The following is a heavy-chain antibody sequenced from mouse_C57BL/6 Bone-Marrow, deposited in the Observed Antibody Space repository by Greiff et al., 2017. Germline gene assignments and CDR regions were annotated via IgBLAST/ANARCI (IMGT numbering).Heavy chain of an antibody. V-gene: IGHV10-1*01. D-gene: IGHD1-1*01. CDR2: IRSKSNTYAT. CDR1: GFSFNTSA. J-gene: IGHJ1*03. Sequence: EVKLMESGGGLVQPKGSLKLSCAASGFSFNTSALNWVRPAPGKGLEWVARIRSKSNTYATYYADSVKDRFTISRDDSESMLYLQMNNLKTEDTAMYYCVRHGYYGSSYGWYFDVWGTGTTVTVSS. CDR3: VRHGYYGSSYGWYFDV.